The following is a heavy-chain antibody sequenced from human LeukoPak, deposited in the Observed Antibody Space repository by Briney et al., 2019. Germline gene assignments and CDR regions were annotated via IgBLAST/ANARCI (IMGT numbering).Heavy chain of an antibody. CDR2: IIPIFGTA. V-gene: IGHV1-69*06. CDR3: ARSQPLAYFDL. Sequence: SVKVTCKASGGSFNSYAISWVRQAPGQGLEWMGGIIPIFGTANYAQKFQGRVTITADKSTNTAYMELSSLRSEDTAVYYCARSQPLAYFDLWGRGTLVTVSS. CDR1: GGSFNSYA. J-gene: IGHJ2*01.